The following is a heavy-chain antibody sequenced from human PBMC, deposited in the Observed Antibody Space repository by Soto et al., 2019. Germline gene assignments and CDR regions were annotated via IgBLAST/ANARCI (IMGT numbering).Heavy chain of an antibody. CDR1: GGSFSGYC. J-gene: IGHJ4*02. CDR3: ARAPKVSGSSQTRPDF. CDR2: ISQSGNT. D-gene: IGHD6-6*01. Sequence: SETLSLTCSIYGGSFSGYCWSWIRQPAGKGLEWIGEISQSGNTNYSPSLKSRVSISIDTSNKQFSLNLASVSAADTAVYYCARAPKVSGSSQTRPDFWGQGNLVPVSS. V-gene: IGHV4-34*01.